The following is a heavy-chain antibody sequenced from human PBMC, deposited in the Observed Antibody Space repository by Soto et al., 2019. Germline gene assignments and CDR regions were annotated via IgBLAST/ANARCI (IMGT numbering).Heavy chain of an antibody. CDR2: ISYDGSNK. D-gene: IGHD1-26*01. CDR1: GFTFSNYG. V-gene: IGHV3-30*18. Sequence: GGSLRLSCAASGFTFSNYGMHWVRQAPGKGLEWVAVISYDGSNKYYADSMKGRFTISRDNSKNTLYLQMNSLRAEDTAVYYCAKDLGSGSYLFDAFDIWGQGTMVTVSS. J-gene: IGHJ3*02. CDR3: AKDLGSGSYLFDAFDI.